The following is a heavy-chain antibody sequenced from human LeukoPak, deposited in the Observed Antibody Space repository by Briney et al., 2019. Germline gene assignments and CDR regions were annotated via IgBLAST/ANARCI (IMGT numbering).Heavy chain of an antibody. CDR3: ARAADYYGSGSYYNYDY. V-gene: IGHV3-21*04. CDR2: ISSSSSYI. CDR1: GFTFSSYS. D-gene: IGHD3-10*01. J-gene: IGHJ4*02. Sequence: GGSLRLSCAASGFTFSSYSMNWVRQAPGKGLEWVSSISSSSSYIYYADSVKGRFTISRDNAKNSLYLQMNSLRAEDTAVYYCARAADYYGSGSYYNYDYWGQGTLVTVSS.